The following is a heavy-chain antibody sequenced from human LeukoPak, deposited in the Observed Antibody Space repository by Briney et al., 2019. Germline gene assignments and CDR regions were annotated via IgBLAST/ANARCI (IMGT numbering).Heavy chain of an antibody. D-gene: IGHD6-13*01. CDR1: GYTFTSYG. V-gene: IGHV1-18*01. CDR2: ISAYNGNT. J-gene: IGHJ4*02. CDR3: AREGIAAAGRQSPFDY. Sequence: ASVKVSCKASGYTFTSYGTSWVRQAPGQGLEWMGWISAYNGNTNYAQKLQGRVTMTIDTSTSTAYMELRSLRSDDTAVYYCAREGIAAAGRQSPFDYWGQGTLVTVSS.